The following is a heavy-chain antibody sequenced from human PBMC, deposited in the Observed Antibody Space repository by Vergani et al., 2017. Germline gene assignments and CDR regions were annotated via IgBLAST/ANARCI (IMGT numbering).Heavy chain of an antibody. J-gene: IGHJ4*02. CDR2: INPSGGST. Sequence: QVQLVQSGAEVKKPGASVKVSCKASGYTFTSYYMHWVRQAPGQGLEWMGIINPSGGSTSYAQKFQGRATMTRDTSTSTVYMELSMLRSEDTAVYYCARDGLRVRDIVVVVAAPNYYFDYWGQGTLVTVSS. CDR3: ARDGLRVRDIVVVVAAPNYYFDY. CDR1: GYTFTSYY. V-gene: IGHV1-46*01. D-gene: IGHD2-15*01.